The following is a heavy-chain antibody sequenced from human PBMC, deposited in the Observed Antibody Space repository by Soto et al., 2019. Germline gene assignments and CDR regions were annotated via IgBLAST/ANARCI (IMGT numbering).Heavy chain of an antibody. D-gene: IGHD3-9*01. CDR1: GYTFTSYA. V-gene: IGHV1-3*01. CDR2: INAGNGNT. J-gene: IGHJ1*01. CDR3: ARSRKLLRYFDWSHSAPLQH. Sequence: ASVKVSCKASGYTFTSYAMHWVRQAPGQRLEWMGWINAGNGNTKYSQKFQGRVTITRDTSASTAYMELSSLRSEDTAVYYCARSRKLLRYFDWSHSAPLQHWGQGTLVTVSS.